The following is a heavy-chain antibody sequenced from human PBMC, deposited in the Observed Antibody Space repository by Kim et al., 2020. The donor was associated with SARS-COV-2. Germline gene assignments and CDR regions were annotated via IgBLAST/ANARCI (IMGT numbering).Heavy chain of an antibody. V-gene: IGHV4-34*01. D-gene: IGHD3-3*01. CDR3: ARVRAGVVPAPVLGLGPWYDYYAMDV. J-gene: IGHJ6*04. CDR1: GGSFSDYN. Sequence: SETLSLTCAVYGGSFSDYNWSWIRQPPGKGLEWIGEINHSGITNLSPSLKSRITISVDKSKSQFSLRLKSMTATDTAVYYCARVRAGVVPAPVLGLGPWYDYYAMDVWGRGTPAAVSS. CDR2: INHSGIT.